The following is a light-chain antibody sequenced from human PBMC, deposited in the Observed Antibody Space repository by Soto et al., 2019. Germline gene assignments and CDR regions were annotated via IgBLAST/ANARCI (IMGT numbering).Light chain of an antibody. CDR2: DAS. CDR1: QSISSY. CDR3: QQLNSYRLT. J-gene: IGKJ4*01. V-gene: IGKV1-13*02. Sequence: IQMTQSPSSLSASVGDRVTITCRASQSISSYLNWYQQKPGKAPKLLIYDASSLESGVPSRFSGSGSGTDFSLSINSLQPEDFATYYCQQLNSYRLTFGGGTKVDIK.